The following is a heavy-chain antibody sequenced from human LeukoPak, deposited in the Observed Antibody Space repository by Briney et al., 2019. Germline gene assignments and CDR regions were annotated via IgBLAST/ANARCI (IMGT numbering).Heavy chain of an antibody. CDR2: TYYRSKWYN. CDR1: GDSVSSNSAA. CDR3: ARRGRLTWRGYSGYDPYYFDY. D-gene: IGHD5-12*01. Sequence: SQTLSLTCAISGDSVSSNSAAWNWIRQSPSRGLEWLGMTYYRSKWYNDYAVSVESRITINLDTSKNQFSLKLSSVTAADTAVYYCARRGRLTWRGYSGYDPYYFDYWGQGTLVTVSS. V-gene: IGHV6-1*01. J-gene: IGHJ4*02.